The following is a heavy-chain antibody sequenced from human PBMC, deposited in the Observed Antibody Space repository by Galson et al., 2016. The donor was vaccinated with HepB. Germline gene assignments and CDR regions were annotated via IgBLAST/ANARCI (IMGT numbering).Heavy chain of an antibody. V-gene: IGHV3-9*01. CDR3: VRESPGVSSYGSVDY. D-gene: IGHD5-18*01. CDR2: INFNSVII. Sequence: SLRLSCAASGFTFDDYAMHWVRQAPGKGLEWISGINFNSVIIGYADSVKGRFTISRDNAKNSLYLQMNSLRAEDTALYYCVRESPGVSSYGSVDYWGQGTLVTVSS. J-gene: IGHJ4*02. CDR1: GFTFDDYA.